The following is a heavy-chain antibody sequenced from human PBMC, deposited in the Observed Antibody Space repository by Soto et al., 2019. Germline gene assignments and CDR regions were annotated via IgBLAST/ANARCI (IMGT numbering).Heavy chain of an antibody. J-gene: IGHJ5*02. V-gene: IGHV4-31*03. CDR3: ARGAILGITGTGGRGDNWFDP. CDR2: IYYSGST. CDR1: GGSISSGGYY. D-gene: IGHD1-7*01. Sequence: QVQLQESGPGLVKPSQTLSLTCTVSGGSISSGGYYWSWIRQHPGKGLEWIGYIYYSGSTYYNPSLTSRVTISVDTSKNQFSLKLSSVTAADTAVYYCARGAILGITGTGGRGDNWFDPWGQGTLVTVSS.